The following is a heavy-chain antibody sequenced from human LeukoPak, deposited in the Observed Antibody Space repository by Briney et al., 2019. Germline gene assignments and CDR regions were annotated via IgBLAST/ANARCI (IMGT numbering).Heavy chain of an antibody. CDR2: IYYSGST. J-gene: IGHJ3*02. D-gene: IGHD3-10*01. V-gene: IGHV4-59*01. Sequence: SETLSLTCTVSGGSISSSYWSWIRQSPGKGLEWIGYIYYSGSTNYNPSLKSRVTMSVDTSKNQFSLKLRSVTAADTAVFYCARVWDFYVSGSFYNAAFDIWGQGTMVTVSS. CDR1: GGSISSSY. CDR3: ARVWDFYVSGSFYNAAFDI.